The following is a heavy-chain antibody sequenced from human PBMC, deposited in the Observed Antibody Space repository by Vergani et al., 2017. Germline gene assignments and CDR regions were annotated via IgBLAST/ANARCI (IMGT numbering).Heavy chain of an antibody. CDR3: AKVPLYYYDSSGYKVGDDY. CDR2: ISGSGGST. CDR1: GFTFSSYA. J-gene: IGHJ4*02. V-gene: IGHV3-23*01. D-gene: IGHD3-22*01. Sequence: EVQLLESGGGLVQPGGSLRLSCAASGFTFSSYAMSWVGQAPGKGLEWVSAISGSGGSTYYAASVKGRFTISRDNSKNTLYLQMNSLRAEDTAVYYCAKVPLYYYDSSGYKVGDDYWGQGTLVTVSS.